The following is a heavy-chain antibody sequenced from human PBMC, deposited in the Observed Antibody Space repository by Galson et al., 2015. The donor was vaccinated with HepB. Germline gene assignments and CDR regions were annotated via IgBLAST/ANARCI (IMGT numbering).Heavy chain of an antibody. Sequence: SLRLSCAASGFSFSTYAMTWVRQAPGKGLEWVSGFGGSGNRETYYADSVKGRFTISRDNSESVFYLQMSSLKASDTAMYYCARYTFELPVPEGAFDIWGQGTMVTVSS. J-gene: IGHJ3*02. CDR2: FGGSGNRET. CDR3: ARYTFELPVPEGAFDI. CDR1: GFSFSTYA. D-gene: IGHD4-23*01. V-gene: IGHV3-23*01.